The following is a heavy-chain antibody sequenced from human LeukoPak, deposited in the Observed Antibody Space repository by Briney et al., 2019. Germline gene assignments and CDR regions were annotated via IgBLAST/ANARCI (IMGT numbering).Heavy chain of an antibody. D-gene: IGHD6-13*01. Sequence: GASVKVSCKASGYTFTDSYIHWVRQAPGQGLEWMGWISPHSGDTNYAQIFQGRVTMTRDTSINTAYMELSRLTSDDTAIYYCATTRSTWGFDYWGQGALVSVSS. CDR3: ATTRSTWGFDY. CDR1: GYTFTDSY. J-gene: IGHJ4*02. CDR2: ISPHSGDT. V-gene: IGHV1-2*02.